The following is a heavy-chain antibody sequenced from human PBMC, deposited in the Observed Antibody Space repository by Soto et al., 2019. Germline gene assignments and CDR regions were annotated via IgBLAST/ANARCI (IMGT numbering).Heavy chain of an antibody. CDR1: GFTFSSHA. J-gene: IGHJ4*02. CDR2: ISYDGSNK. Sequence: QVQLVESGGGAVQPGRSLRLSCAASGFTFSSHAMHWVRQAPGKGLECVAIISYDGSNKYYGDSVRGRLTISRENSKNTIYLQMNGLRAEDTAVYYCARDQTGITTTGGGRIDYWGQGTLVTVSS. CDR3: ARDQTGITTTGGGRIDY. V-gene: IGHV3-30-3*01. D-gene: IGHD6-13*01.